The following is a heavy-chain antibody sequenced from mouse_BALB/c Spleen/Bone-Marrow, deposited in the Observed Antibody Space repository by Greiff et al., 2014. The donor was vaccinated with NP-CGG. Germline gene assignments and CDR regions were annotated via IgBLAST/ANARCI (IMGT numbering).Heavy chain of an antibody. CDR2: INPSNGGT. D-gene: IGHD2-4*01. V-gene: IGHV1S81*02. CDR3: TRSTMITYFDY. Sequence: QVQLQQSGAELVKPGASVKLSCEASGYTFTSYYMYWVKQRPGQGLEWIGEINPSNGGTNFNEKFKSKATLTVDKSSSTAYMQLSSLTSEDSAVYYCTRSTMITYFDYWSQGTTLTVSS. J-gene: IGHJ2*01. CDR1: GYTFTSYY.